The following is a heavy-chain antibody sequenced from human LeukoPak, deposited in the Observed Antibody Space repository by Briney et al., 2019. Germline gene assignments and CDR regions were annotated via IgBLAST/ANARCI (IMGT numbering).Heavy chain of an antibody. Sequence: PSETLSLTCAVSGGSISSSNWWSWVRQPPGKGLEWIGEIYHSGSTNYNPSLKSRVTISVDKSKNQFSLKLSSVTAADTAVYYCASGGYSGYDSTHFDYWGQGTLVTVSS. CDR1: GGSISSSNW. D-gene: IGHD5-12*01. J-gene: IGHJ4*02. V-gene: IGHV4-4*02. CDR2: IYHSGST. CDR3: ASGGYSGYDSTHFDY.